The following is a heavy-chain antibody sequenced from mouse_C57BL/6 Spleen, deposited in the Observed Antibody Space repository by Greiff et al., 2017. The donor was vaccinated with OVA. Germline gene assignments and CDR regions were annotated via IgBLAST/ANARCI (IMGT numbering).Heavy chain of an antibody. J-gene: IGHJ4*01. D-gene: IGHD1-1*01. V-gene: IGHV1-55*01. Sequence: QVQLQQPGAELVKPGASVKMSCKASGYTFNSYWITWVKQRPGQGLEWIGDIYPGSGSTNYNEKFKSKATLTVDTSSSTAYMQLSSLTSEDSAVYYCAREDYYGSSYDAMDYWGQGTSVTVSS. CDR2: IYPGSGST. CDR3: AREDYYGSSYDAMDY. CDR1: GYTFNSYW.